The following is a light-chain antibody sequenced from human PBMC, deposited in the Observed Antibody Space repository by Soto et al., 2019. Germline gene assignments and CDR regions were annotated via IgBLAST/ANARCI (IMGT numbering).Light chain of an antibody. V-gene: IGKV1-5*03. CDR2: KAS. J-gene: IGKJ1*01. CDR1: QSINTW. Sequence: DIQMTQSPSTLSASVGDRVTITCRASQSINTWLAWYQQKPGKAPKLLIYKASSLQSGVSSRFSGSVSGTEFTLTISSLQPDDFAAYYCQQYNSYSWTFGQGTRVEIK. CDR3: QQYNSYSWT.